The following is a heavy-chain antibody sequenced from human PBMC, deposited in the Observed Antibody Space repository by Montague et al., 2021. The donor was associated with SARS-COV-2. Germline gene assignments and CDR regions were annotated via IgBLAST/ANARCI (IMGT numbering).Heavy chain of an antibody. V-gene: IGHV4-4*07. CDR2: VNTSGTT. CDR1: GGSITGFS. CDR3: ARTPTRPLSLDS. D-gene: IGHD6-6*01. J-gene: IGHJ4*02. Sequence: SETLSLTCAVSGGSITGFSWSWVRQPAGKGLEWIGCVNTSGTTNYNPSPKSRVTMSVDTSKNQFSLNLNSVTAADTAIYYCARTPTRPLSLDSWGQGTLVTVSS.